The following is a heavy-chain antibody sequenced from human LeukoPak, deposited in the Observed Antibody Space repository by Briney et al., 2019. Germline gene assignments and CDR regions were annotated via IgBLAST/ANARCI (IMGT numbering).Heavy chain of an antibody. CDR1: GGSVSSSGYY. D-gene: IGHD4-17*01. CDR3: ARSTVTTWVGDFDY. J-gene: IGHJ4*02. V-gene: IGHV4-39*01. Sequence: PSETLSLTCTVSGGSVSSSGYYWGWIRQPPGKGLEWIGSIFYSGNTYYNPSLESRLTISVDTSKNQFSLRLSSVTAADTAVYYCARSTVTTWVGDFDYWGQGTLVTVSS. CDR2: IFYSGNT.